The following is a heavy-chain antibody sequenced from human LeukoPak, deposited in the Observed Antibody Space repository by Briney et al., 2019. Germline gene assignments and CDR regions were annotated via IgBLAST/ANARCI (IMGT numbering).Heavy chain of an antibody. V-gene: IGHV3-48*04. CDR3: ARGRMAMVRGVTDY. CDR1: GFTFSSYS. J-gene: IGHJ4*02. CDR2: IRSSSSTI. D-gene: IGHD3-10*01. Sequence: GGSLRLSCAASGFTFSSYSMNWVRQAPGEGLEGVSYIRSSSSTIYYADSGKGRFTISRDNAKNSLYLQMNSLRAEDTDVYYCARGRMAMVRGVTDYWGQGTLVTVSS.